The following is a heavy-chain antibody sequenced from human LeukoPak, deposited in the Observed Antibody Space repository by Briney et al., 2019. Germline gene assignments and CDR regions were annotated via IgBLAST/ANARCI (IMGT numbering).Heavy chain of an antibody. Sequence: PGGSLRLSCAASGFTFSTYWMHWVRQAPGKGLEWVSRINPDGITTTCADSVKGRFTISRDNAKNTLFLQMNSLRAEDTAMYYCAKNSGSTALWGQGTLVTVSS. V-gene: IGHV3-74*01. J-gene: IGHJ4*02. CDR3: AKNSGSTAL. CDR2: INPDGITT. D-gene: IGHD1-26*01. CDR1: GFTFSTYW.